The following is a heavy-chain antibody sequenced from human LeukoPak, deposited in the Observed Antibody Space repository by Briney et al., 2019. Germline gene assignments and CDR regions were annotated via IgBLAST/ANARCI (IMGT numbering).Heavy chain of an antibody. V-gene: IGHV4-34*01. CDR3: ARASYPNWFDP. Sequence: SETLSLTCAVYGGSFSGYYWSWIRQPPGKGLEWIGEINHSGSTNYNPSLKSRVTISVDTSKNQFSLKLSSVTAADTAVYYCARASYPNWFDPWGRGTLVTVSS. CDR1: GGSFSGYY. J-gene: IGHJ5*02. CDR2: INHSGST. D-gene: IGHD1-26*01.